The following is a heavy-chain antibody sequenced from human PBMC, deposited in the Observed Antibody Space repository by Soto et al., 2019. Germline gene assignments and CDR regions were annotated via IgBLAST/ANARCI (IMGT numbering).Heavy chain of an antibody. D-gene: IGHD3-3*01. Sequence: GASVKVSCKASGYTLTSQDVHWVRQAPGQGLEWMGIINPLDGSTSYAQKFQGRVTMTRDTPTGTVYMELSSLRSEDTAVYYCARGQGFWSGYHYYHGLDVWGPGTTVTVSS. V-gene: IGHV1-46*01. J-gene: IGHJ6*02. CDR3: ARGQGFWSGYHYYHGLDV. CDR1: GYTLTSQD. CDR2: INPLDGST.